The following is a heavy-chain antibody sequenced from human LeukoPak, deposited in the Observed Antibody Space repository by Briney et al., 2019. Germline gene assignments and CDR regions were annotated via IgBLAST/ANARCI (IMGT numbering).Heavy chain of an antibody. CDR2: TNYSGST. V-gene: IGHV4-59*01. J-gene: IGHJ4*02. CDR1: GGSISSYY. D-gene: IGHD6-19*01. CDR3: ARATDSNGWLFDY. Sequence: SETLSLTCTVSGGSISSYYWSWIRQPPGKGLEWIGYTNYSGSTNYNPSLKSRVTISVDTSRNQLSLKLTSVTAADTAVYYCARATDSNGWLFDYWGQGTLVTVSS.